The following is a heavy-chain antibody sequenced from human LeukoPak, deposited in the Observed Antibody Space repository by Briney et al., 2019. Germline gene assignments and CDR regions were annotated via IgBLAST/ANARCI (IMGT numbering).Heavy chain of an antibody. J-gene: IGHJ5*02. CDR3: TSHAAFDP. CDR1: GFTFSSYA. V-gene: IGHV3-15*01. CDR2: IKSKNVGGTT. Sequence: PGGSLRLSCAASGFTFSSYAMNWVRQAPGKGLEWDGRIKSKNVGGTTDYAAPVKGRFTISRDDSKNTVYLQMNSLKIEDTAVYYCTSHAAFDPWGQGTLVTVSS.